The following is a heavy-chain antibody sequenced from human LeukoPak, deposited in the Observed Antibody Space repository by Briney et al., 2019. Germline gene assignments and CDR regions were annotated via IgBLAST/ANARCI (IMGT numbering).Heavy chain of an antibody. J-gene: IGHJ4*02. Sequence: PSETLSLTCTVSGGSINSYYWSWIRQPPGKGLEWIGYIYYSGSTSYNPSLKSRVTISVDTPKNQFSLKLTSVTAADTAFYYCARGRAIAARDYWGQGTLVTVSS. CDR2: IYYSGST. CDR3: ARGRAIAARDY. CDR1: GGSINSYY. V-gene: IGHV4-59*01. D-gene: IGHD6-6*01.